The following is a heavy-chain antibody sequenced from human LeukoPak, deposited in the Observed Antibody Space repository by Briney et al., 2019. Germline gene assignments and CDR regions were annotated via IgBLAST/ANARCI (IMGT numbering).Heavy chain of an antibody. D-gene: IGHD3-3*01. J-gene: IGHJ6*02. CDR2: IYSYGSNT. V-gene: IGHV3-74*01. CDR3: ASSPVGLWSGDHYGMDI. Sequence: GGSLRLSCAASGFTFSSYWMHWVRQAPGKGLAWDSHIYSYGSNTTYADSVKGRFTISRDNAKNTLYLQMNSLSVEDTALYYCASSPVGLWSGDHYGMDIWGQGTTVTVSS. CDR1: GFTFSSYW.